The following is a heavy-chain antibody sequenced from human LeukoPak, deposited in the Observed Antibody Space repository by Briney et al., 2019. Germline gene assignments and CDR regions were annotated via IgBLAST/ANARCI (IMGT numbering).Heavy chain of an antibody. D-gene: IGHD3-10*01. J-gene: IGHJ4*02. CDR2: ISAYIVNT. CDR1: GYTFTRYG. CDR3: ARGDRFGGLPFDY. Sequence: ASVMVSCKACGYTFTRYGTGWVGQAPGPGLEWMGWISAYIVNTNYAQKLQGRATMTTDTSTSTAYMELRSLRSDDTAVYYCARGDRFGGLPFDYWGQGTLVTVSS. V-gene: IGHV1-18*01.